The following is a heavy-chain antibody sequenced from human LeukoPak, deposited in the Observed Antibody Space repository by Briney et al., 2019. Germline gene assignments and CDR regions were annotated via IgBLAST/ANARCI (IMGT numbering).Heavy chain of an antibody. CDR1: GYTFTSYG. J-gene: IGHJ4*02. Sequence: ASVKVSCKASGYTFTSYGISWVRQAPGQGLEWMGWISAYNGNTNYAQKLQARVTMTTDTSTSTAYMELRRLRSDDTAVYYCARRVATRSFDYWGQGTLVTVSS. V-gene: IGHV1-18*01. CDR3: ARRVATRSFDY. CDR2: ISAYNGNT. D-gene: IGHD5-12*01.